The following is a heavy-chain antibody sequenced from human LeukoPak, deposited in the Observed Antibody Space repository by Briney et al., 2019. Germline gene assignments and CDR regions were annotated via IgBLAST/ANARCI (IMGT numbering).Heavy chain of an antibody. Sequence: PGGSLRLSCAGTGFTFSSYGMSWVRQAPGKGLEWVSVISDRGGGTYYAGSVKGRFTISRDNSKNTLYLQMNSLRAEDTAVYYCAKDATVTTHLLAGWGQGTLVTVSS. J-gene: IGHJ4*02. V-gene: IGHV3-23*01. D-gene: IGHD4-17*01. CDR2: ISDRGGGT. CDR1: GFTFSSYG. CDR3: AKDATVTTHLLAG.